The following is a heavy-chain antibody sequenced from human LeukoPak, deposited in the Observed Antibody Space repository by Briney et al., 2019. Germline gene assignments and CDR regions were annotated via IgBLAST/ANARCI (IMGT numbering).Heavy chain of an antibody. CDR3: ARARTGTPYFDY. J-gene: IGHJ4*02. Sequence: SQTISLTCAISGDSLSSNSGAWDWIRQSPSRGLEWLGRTYYRSKWYNDYAVSVKSRITINPDTSKNQFSLQLNSVTPEDTAVYYCARARTGTPYFDYWGQGTLVTVSS. CDR2: TYYRSKWYN. D-gene: IGHD1-1*01. CDR1: GDSLSSNSGA. V-gene: IGHV6-1*01.